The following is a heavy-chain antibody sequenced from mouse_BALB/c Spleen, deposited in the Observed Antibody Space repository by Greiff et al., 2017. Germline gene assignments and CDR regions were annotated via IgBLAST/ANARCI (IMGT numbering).Heavy chain of an antibody. CDR3: ARTTVVDFDY. CDR1: GYAFSSYW. V-gene: IGHV1-80*01. CDR2: IYPGDGDT. D-gene: IGHD1-1*01. Sequence: VMLVESGAELVRPGSSVKISCKASGYAFSSYWMNWVKQRPGQGLEWIGQIYPGDGDTNYNGKFKGKATLTADKSSSTAYMQLSSLTSEDSAVYFCARTTVVDFDYWGQGTTLTVSS. J-gene: IGHJ2*01.